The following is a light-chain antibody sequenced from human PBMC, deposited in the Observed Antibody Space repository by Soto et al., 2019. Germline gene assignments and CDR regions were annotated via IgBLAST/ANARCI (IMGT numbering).Light chain of an antibody. CDR1: GSDVGGYDY. V-gene: IGLV2-14*01. CDR3: TSYTSSNTLV. Sequence: QSALTQPASVSGSPGQSITISCTGTGSDVGGYDYVSWYQQHPGKAPKLMISEVSNRPSGVSNRFSGSKSGNTASLTISGLQAEDGADYYCTSYTSSNTLVFGTGTKLTVL. CDR2: EVS. J-gene: IGLJ1*01.